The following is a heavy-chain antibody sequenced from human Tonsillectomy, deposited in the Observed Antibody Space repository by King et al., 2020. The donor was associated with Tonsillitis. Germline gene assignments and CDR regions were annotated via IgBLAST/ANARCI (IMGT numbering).Heavy chain of an antibody. Sequence: QLQESGPGLVKPSETLSLTCTVSGGSIGSSSYYWGWIRQPPGKGLEWIGSIYSSGSTYYNPSLKSRVTISVDTSKNQFSLKLRSVTAADTAVYYCARHSAGLEIDYWGQGTLVTVSS. J-gene: IGHJ4*02. CDR1: GGSIGSSSYY. CDR3: ARHSAGLEIDY. V-gene: IGHV4-39*07. D-gene: IGHD6-13*01. CDR2: IYSSGST.